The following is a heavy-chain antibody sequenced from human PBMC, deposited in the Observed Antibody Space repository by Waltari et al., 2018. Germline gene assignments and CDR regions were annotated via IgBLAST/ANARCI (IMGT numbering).Heavy chain of an antibody. CDR3: AKRGGVAPGTGYFDY. Sequence: EVQLLESGGGLVQPGGSLRLSCSASGFTFSNYAISWVRQAPGGGLEWVAAITGSQSARPGITFYEEPVKGRCTISRDNSRNTAYLQMNSLRVDDTAVYYCAKRGGVAPGTGYFDYWGQGAPVTVSS. CDR1: GFTFSNYA. V-gene: IGHV3-23*01. D-gene: IGHD3-9*01. J-gene: IGHJ4*02. CDR2: ITGSQSARPGIT.